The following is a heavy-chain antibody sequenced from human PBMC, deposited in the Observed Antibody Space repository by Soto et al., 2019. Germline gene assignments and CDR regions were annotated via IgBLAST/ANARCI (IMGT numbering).Heavy chain of an antibody. J-gene: IGHJ4*02. Sequence: SETLSLTCAVYGGSFSGYYWSWIRQPPGKGLEWIGEINHSGSTNYNPSLKSRVTISVDTSKNQFSLKLSSVTAADTAVYYCARRLVREDYGNNDHFDYWGQGTLVTVSS. CDR2: INHSGST. D-gene: IGHD3-10*01. CDR3: ARRLVREDYGNNDHFDY. CDR1: GGSFSGYY. V-gene: IGHV4-34*01.